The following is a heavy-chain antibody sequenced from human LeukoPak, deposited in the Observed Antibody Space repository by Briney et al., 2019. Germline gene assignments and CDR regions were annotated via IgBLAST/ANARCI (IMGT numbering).Heavy chain of an antibody. CDR1: GGSISGYY. CDR2: ISYSGST. V-gene: IGHV4-59*01. D-gene: IGHD3-22*01. J-gene: IGHJ3*02. Sequence: SGTLSLTCTVSGGSISGYYWSWIRQTTGKGLEWIGYISYSGSTTYNPSLKSRVTMSVDTSKNQFSVKLSSVTAADTAVYYCARWRQPYDFDIWGQGTVVTVS. CDR3: ARWRQPYDFDI.